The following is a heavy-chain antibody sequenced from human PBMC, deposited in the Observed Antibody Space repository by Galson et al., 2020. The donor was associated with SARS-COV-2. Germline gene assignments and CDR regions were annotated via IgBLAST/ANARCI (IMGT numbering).Heavy chain of an antibody. D-gene: IGHD3-10*01. J-gene: IGHJ6*03. CDR1: GGTFSSYA. CDR3: ASMVRGVIIPGYYYMDV. V-gene: IGHV1-69*01. CDR2: IIPIFSTA. Sequence: SVKVSCKASGGTFSSYAISWVRQAPGQGREWMGGIIPIFSTANYAQKFQGRVTITADESTSTAYMELSSLRSEDTAVYYCASMVRGVIIPGYYYMDVWGKGTTVTVSS.